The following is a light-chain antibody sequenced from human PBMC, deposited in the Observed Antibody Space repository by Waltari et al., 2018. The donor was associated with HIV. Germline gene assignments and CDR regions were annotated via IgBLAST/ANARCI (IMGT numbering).Light chain of an antibody. J-gene: IGLJ3*02. CDR2: VGTGGIVG. Sequence: QPVLTQPPSASASLGASVTLTCTLSSGYSPYKVDWSTQRPRQGPRFVMRVGTGGIVGSKGDGIPDRFSVLGSGLNRYLTIKNIQEEDESDYHCGADHGSGKNFAWAFGGGTKLTVL. CDR3: GADHGSGKNFAWA. CDR1: SGYSPYK. V-gene: IGLV9-49*03.